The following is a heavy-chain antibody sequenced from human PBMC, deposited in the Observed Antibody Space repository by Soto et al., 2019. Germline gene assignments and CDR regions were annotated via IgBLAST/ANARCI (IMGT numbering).Heavy chain of an antibody. V-gene: IGHV4-59*01. J-gene: IGHJ4*02. CDR1: GASMSEYF. CDR3: ARDGYDGSGSPYPAF. D-gene: IGHD3-10*01. Sequence: PSETLSLTCTVPGASMSEYFWSWIRQSPGKGLEWIGYIYYLGSTDYNPSLKSRVTISVDTSKRQFSLRLTSVTAADTAVYYCARDGYDGSGSPYPAFWGPGTQVTVSS. CDR2: IYYLGST.